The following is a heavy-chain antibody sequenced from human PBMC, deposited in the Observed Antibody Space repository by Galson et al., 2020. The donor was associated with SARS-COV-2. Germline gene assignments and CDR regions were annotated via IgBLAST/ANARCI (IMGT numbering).Heavy chain of an antibody. V-gene: IGHV4-59*11. D-gene: IGHD3-22*01. Sequence: SETLSLTCSVPGGPISSHYWTWLRQPPGKGLEWLGYVYLSGSTQYNPSLKRRLSISVDTSNHQISLRLRSVTAADTAMYYCARDFYYYDDTGYYYRGYFDVWGRGTLVTVSS. CDR3: ARDFYYYDDTGYYYRGYFDV. CDR1: GGPISSHY. J-gene: IGHJ2*01. CDR2: VYLSGST.